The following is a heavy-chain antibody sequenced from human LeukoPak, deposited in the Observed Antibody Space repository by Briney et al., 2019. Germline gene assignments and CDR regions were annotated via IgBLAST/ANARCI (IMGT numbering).Heavy chain of an antibody. CDR3: ARDYFDLDWLSFDY. J-gene: IGHJ4*02. CDR1: GGTFSSYA. CDR2: IIPIFGTA. Sequence: SVKVSCKSSGGTFSSYAISWARQAPGQGLEWMGRIIPIFGTANYAQKFQGRVTITTDESTSTAYMELSSLRSEDTAVYYCARDYFDLDWLSFDYWGQGTLVTVSS. V-gene: IGHV1-69*05. D-gene: IGHD3-9*01.